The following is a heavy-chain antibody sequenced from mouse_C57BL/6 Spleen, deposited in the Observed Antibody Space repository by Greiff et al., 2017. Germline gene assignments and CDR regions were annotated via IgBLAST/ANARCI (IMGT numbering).Heavy chain of an antibody. D-gene: IGHD2-2*01. V-gene: IGHV1-81*01. Sequence: VQLQQSGAELARPGASVKLSCKASGYTFTSYGISWVKQRTGQGLEWIGEIYPRSGNTYYNEKFKGKATLTADKSSSTAYMELRSLTSEDSAVYVCARSGSTMVTDWYFDVWGTGTTVTVSS. CDR1: GYTFTSYG. CDR3: ARSGSTMVTDWYFDV. J-gene: IGHJ1*03. CDR2: IYPRSGNT.